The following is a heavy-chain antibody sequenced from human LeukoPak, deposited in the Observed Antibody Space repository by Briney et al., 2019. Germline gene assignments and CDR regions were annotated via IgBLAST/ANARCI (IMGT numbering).Heavy chain of an antibody. Sequence: ASETLSLTCTVSGGSISSYYWSWIRQPPGKGLEWIGYIYYSGSTNYNPSLKSRVTISVDTSKNQFSLKLSSVTAADTAVYYCARESGGADYWGQGTLVTVSS. CDR3: ARESGGADY. V-gene: IGHV4-59*01. D-gene: IGHD1-1*01. CDR1: GGSISSYY. J-gene: IGHJ4*02. CDR2: IYYSGST.